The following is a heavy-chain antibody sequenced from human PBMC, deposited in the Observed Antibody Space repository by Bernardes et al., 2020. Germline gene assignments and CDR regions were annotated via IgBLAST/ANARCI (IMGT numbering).Heavy chain of an antibody. CDR3: AREDLSRGCGP. D-gene: IGHD6-19*01. V-gene: IGHV3-33*01. CDR1: GFTFSSYG. Sequence: GGSLRLSCAASGFTFSSYGMHWVRQAPGKGLEWVAVIWYDGSNKYYADSVKGRFTISRDNSKNTLYLQMNSLRAEDTAVYYCAREDLSRGCGPWGQGTLVTVSS. CDR2: IWYDGSNK. J-gene: IGHJ5*02.